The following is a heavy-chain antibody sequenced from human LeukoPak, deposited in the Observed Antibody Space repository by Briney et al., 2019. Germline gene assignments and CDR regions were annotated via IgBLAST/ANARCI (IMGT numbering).Heavy chain of an antibody. CDR3: AKTTTGYSSGRYPAWPIDY. J-gene: IGHJ4*02. Sequence: GGSLRLSCAASGFTFGSYAMYWVRQAPGKGLEWVSGIFGSGGSAHYADSVKGRFTVSRDNSKNTVYLLMDSLRVEDTAIDYCAKTTTGYSSGRYPAWPIDYWGQGTLVTVSS. CDR2: IFGSGGSA. V-gene: IGHV3-23*01. D-gene: IGHD6-19*01. CDR1: GFTFGSYA.